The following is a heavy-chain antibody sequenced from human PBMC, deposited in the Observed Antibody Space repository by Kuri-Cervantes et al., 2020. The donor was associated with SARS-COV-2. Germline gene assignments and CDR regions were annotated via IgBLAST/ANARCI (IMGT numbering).Heavy chain of an antibody. CDR1: GFTFSSYA. CDR3: ARHSAFGELLYWFDP. J-gene: IGHJ5*02. V-gene: IGHV4-39*01. D-gene: IGHD3-10*01. CDR2: IYYSGST. Sequence: GSLRLSCAASGFTFSSYAMSWVRQAPGKGLEWIGSIYYSGSTYYNPSLKSRVTISVDTSKNQFSLKLSSVTAADTAVYYCARHSAFGELLYWFDPWGQGTLVTVSS.